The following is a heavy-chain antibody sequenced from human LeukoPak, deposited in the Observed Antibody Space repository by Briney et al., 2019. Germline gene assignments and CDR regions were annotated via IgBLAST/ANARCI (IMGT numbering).Heavy chain of an antibody. CDR2: ISSSSSYI. CDR3: ARDEQLVLNYYYMDV. Sequence: PGGSLRLSCAASGFTFSNAWMSWVRQAPGKGLEWVSSISSSSSYIYYADSVKGRFTISRDNAKNSLYLQMNSLRAEDTAVYYCARDEQLVLNYYYMDVWGKGTTVTVSS. V-gene: IGHV3-21*01. D-gene: IGHD6-6*01. J-gene: IGHJ6*03. CDR1: GFTFSNAW.